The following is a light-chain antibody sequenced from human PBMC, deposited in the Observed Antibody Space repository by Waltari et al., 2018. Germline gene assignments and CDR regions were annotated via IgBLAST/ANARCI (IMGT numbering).Light chain of an antibody. Sequence: SYELTQPPSVSVSPGQTARIPCPGAALPKQYAYWYQQKPGQAPWLVIYKDSERPSGIPERFSGSSSGTTVTLTISGVQAEDEADYYCQSADSSGTYKDVVFGGGTKLTVL. CDR1: ALPKQY. V-gene: IGLV3-25*03. J-gene: IGLJ2*01. CDR2: KDS. CDR3: QSADSSGTYKDVV.